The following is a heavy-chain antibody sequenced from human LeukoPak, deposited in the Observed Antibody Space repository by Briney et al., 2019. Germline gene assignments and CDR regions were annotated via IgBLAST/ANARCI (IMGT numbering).Heavy chain of an antibody. Sequence: ASVKVSCKASGYTFTSYGISWVRQAPGQGLEWMGWISAYNGNTNYAQKLQGRVTTTTDTSTSTAYMELRSLRSDDTAVYYCAGVTMVRGVIPNWFDPWGQGTLVTVSS. CDR1: GYTFTSYG. D-gene: IGHD3-10*01. CDR3: AGVTMVRGVIPNWFDP. J-gene: IGHJ5*02. CDR2: ISAYNGNT. V-gene: IGHV1-18*01.